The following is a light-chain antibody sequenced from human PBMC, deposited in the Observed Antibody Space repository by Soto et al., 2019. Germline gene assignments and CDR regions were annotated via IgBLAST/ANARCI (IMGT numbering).Light chain of an antibody. Sequence: EIVLTQSPGTLSLSPGERATLSCRASQSVSNNYLAWFQQKPGQAPRFVIYGASSRATGIPDRFSGSGSGTDFTLTISRLEPEDFAVYYCQQYGSSPLTFGGGTKVEIK. CDR3: QQYGSSPLT. CDR1: QSVSNNY. CDR2: GAS. V-gene: IGKV3-20*01. J-gene: IGKJ4*01.